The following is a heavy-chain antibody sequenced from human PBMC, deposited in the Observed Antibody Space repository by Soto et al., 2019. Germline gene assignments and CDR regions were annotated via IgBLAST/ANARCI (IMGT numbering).Heavy chain of an antibody. CDR3: AIQHYGDYILFPDY. CDR1: GGSINSGLYY. CDR2: IYYSGPT. Sequence: QVQLQESGPGLVKPSQTLSLTCTVSGGSINSGLYYWTWIRQHPGKGLEWIGYIYYSGPTYYNPSLKSRVTISVDTSKNQFALKLASVTAADTAVYYCAIQHYGDYILFPDYWGQGTPVTVSS. V-gene: IGHV4-31*03. D-gene: IGHD4-17*01. J-gene: IGHJ4*02.